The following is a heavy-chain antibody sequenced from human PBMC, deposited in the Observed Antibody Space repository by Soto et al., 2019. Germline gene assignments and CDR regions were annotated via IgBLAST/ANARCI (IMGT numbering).Heavy chain of an antibody. Sequence: QVQLVESGGGLVKPGGSLRLSCAASGFTFSDYYMSWIRQAPGKGLEWVSYISSSSSYTNYADSVKGRFTISRDNAKNSLYLQMNSLRAEDTAVYYCAREGGSTVTTRPKPTGTDYWGQGTLVTVSS. V-gene: IGHV3-11*06. D-gene: IGHD4-17*01. J-gene: IGHJ4*02. CDR1: GFTFSDYY. CDR3: AREGGSTVTTRPKPTGTDY. CDR2: ISSSSSYT.